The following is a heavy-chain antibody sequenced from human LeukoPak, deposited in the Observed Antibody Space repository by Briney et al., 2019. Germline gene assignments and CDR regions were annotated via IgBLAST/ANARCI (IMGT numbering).Heavy chain of an antibody. Sequence: GGSLRLSCAASGFTFSNYGFHWVRQAPGKGLEWVSVIWYDGSKKYYAESVKGRFTISGDIFKNALYLQMNSLKVDDTAVYYCARDDSSFAPFDYWGQGTLVTVSS. V-gene: IGHV3-33*01. CDR1: GFTFSNYG. CDR2: IWYDGSKK. J-gene: IGHJ4*02. D-gene: IGHD4-11*01. CDR3: ARDDSSFAPFDY.